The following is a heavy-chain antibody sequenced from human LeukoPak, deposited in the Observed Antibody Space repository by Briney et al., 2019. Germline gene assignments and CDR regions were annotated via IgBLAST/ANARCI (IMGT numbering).Heavy chain of an antibody. J-gene: IGHJ4*02. CDR2: MNPNTGNT. Sequence: GASVKVSCKAAGYTFTSYDLNWVRQASGQGLEWMGWMNPNTGNTDYAQKFQGRVTMTRNTSTSTAYLELRSLRSEGTAVYYCARGFLGRNPVFWGQGTLVTVSS. CDR3: ARGFLGRNPVF. V-gene: IGHV1-8*01. D-gene: IGHD2/OR15-2a*01. CDR1: GYTFTSYD.